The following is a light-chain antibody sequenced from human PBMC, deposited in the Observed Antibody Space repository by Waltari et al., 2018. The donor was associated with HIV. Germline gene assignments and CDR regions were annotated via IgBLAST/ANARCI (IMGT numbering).Light chain of an antibody. J-gene: IGKJ2*01. CDR2: VAS. CDR3: QQSYTTPPA. Sequence: DIQMTQSPSSLSASVGDRVTITCRASQSISTNLNWYQQRPGKPPKLLIYVASTLQSGVPLRFSGSGSGTDFTLTISSLQPEDFATYYCQQSYTTPPAFGQGTKLEIK. CDR1: QSISTN. V-gene: IGKV1-39*01.